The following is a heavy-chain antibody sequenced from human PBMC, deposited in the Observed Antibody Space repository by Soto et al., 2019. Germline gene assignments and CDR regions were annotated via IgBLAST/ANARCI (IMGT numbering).Heavy chain of an antibody. CDR3: ARGPITMIVWWNFDY. D-gene: IGHD3-22*01. J-gene: IGHJ4*02. CDR2: ISYDGSNK. CDR1: GFTFSSYA. V-gene: IGHV3-30-3*01. Sequence: GESLKISCAASGFTFSSYAMHWVRQAPGKGLEWVAVISYDGSNKYYADSVKGRFTISRDNSKNTLYLQMNSLRAEDTAVYYCARGPITMIVWWNFDYWGQGTLVTVSS.